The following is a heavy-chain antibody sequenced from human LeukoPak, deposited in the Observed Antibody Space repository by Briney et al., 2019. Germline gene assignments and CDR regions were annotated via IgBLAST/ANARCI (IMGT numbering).Heavy chain of an antibody. J-gene: IGHJ4*02. D-gene: IGHD6-13*01. V-gene: IGHV4-59*01. CDR3: ARDGKYSSSWYGFDY. CDR1: GGSISSYY. Sequence: SSETLSLTCTVSGGSISSYYWSWIRQPPGKGLEWIGYIYYSGSTNYNPSLKSRVTISVDTSKNQFSLKLSSVTAADTAVYYCARDGKYSSSWYGFDYWGQGTLVTVSS. CDR2: IYYSGST.